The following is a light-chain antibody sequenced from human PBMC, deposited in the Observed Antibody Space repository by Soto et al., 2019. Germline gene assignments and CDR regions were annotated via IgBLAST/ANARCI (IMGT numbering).Light chain of an antibody. Sequence: EFVLTQSPATLSLSPGERATLSCRASQTVRNNYLASYQQKPGQAPRLLLYDASSRATGSPDRFSGGGSGTDFTLTISSLEPEDFAVYYCQQFSSYPLTFGRGTKVDIK. CDR1: QTVRNNY. V-gene: IGKV3-20*01. J-gene: IGKJ4*01. CDR3: QQFSSYPLT. CDR2: DAS.